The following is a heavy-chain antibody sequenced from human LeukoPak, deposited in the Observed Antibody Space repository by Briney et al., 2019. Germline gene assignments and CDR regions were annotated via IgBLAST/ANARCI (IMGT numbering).Heavy chain of an antibody. V-gene: IGHV3-23*01. Sequence: PGGSLRLSCAASGFTFSRFPMHWVRQAPGKGLEWVSAISGSGGSTYYADSVKGRFTISRDNSKNTLYLQMNSLRAEDTAVYYCATSVHYYDSSGPPGDWGQGTLVTVSS. CDR2: ISGSGGST. D-gene: IGHD3-22*01. CDR1: GFTFSRFP. CDR3: ATSVHYYDSSGPPGD. J-gene: IGHJ4*02.